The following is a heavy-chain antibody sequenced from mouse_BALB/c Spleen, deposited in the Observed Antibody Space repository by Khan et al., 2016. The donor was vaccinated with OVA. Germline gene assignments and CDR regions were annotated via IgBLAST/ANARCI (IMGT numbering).Heavy chain of an antibody. J-gene: IGHJ4*01. CDR2: ISSLAYSI. V-gene: IGHV5-15*02. Sequence: EVQLQQSGGGLVQPGGSRKLSCAASGFTFRDYGMAWVRQAPGKGPEWVAFISSLAYSIYYADTVTGRFTISRENAKNTLYLEMSSLRSEDTALYYCAMSWAMDYWGQGTSVTVSS. CDR1: GFTFRDYG. CDR3: AMSWAMDY.